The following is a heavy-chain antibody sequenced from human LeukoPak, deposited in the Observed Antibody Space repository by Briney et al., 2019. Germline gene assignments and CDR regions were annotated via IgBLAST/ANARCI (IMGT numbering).Heavy chain of an antibody. V-gene: IGHV1-2*02. J-gene: IGHJ4*02. CDR3: ARDPYMTTVVKWGRYYFDC. Sequence: ASVKVSCEASGYTFTGYYMHWVRQAPGQGLEWMGWINPNSGGTNYAQKFQGRVTMTRDTSISTAYMELSRLRSDDTAVYYCARDPYMTTVVKWGRYYFDCWGQGTLVTVSS. CDR2: INPNSGGT. CDR1: GYTFTGYY. D-gene: IGHD4-23*01.